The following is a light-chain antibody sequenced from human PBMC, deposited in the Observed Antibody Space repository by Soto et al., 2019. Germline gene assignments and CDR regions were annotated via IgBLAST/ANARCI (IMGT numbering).Light chain of an antibody. CDR1: ISDIGTYNY. CDR3: KSYAGSNTYV. J-gene: IGLJ1*01. CDR2: EVS. V-gene: IGLV2-14*01. Sequence: QSALTQPASVSGSPGQSITISCSGTISDIGTYNYVSWYQQHAGKAPKLIIYEVSHRPSGVSTRFSGSKSGRTASLTISGLQAEDEAHYFCKSYAGSNTYVFGSGTKV.